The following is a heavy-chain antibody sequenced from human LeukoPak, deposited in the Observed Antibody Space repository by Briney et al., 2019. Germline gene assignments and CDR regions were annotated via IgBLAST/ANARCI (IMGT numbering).Heavy chain of an antibody. CDR3: AAIPSSSSYEYYFDY. CDR1: GGSISSSSYY. V-gene: IGHV4-39*01. CDR2: IYYSGST. D-gene: IGHD6-13*01. Sequence: SETLSLTCTVSGGSISSSSYYWGWIRQPPGKGLEWIGSIYYSGSTYYNPSLKSRVTISVDTSKNQFSLKLSSVTAADTAVYYCAAIPSSSSYEYYFDYWGQGTLVTVSS. J-gene: IGHJ4*02.